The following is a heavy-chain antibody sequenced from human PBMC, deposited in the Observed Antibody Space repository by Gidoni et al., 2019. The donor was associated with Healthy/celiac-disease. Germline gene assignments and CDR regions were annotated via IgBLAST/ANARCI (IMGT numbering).Heavy chain of an antibody. V-gene: IGHV1-69*02. CDR1: GGTFSSYT. J-gene: IGHJ4*02. D-gene: IGHD6-19*01. CDR3: ARGRLAVAGSCEFDY. Sequence: QVQLVQSGAEVKKPGSSVKVSCKASGGTFSSYTISWVRQAPGQGLEWMGRIIPILGIANYAQKFQGRVTITADKSTSTAYMELSSLRSEDTAVYYCARGRLAVAGSCEFDYWGQGTLVTVSS. CDR2: IIPILGIA.